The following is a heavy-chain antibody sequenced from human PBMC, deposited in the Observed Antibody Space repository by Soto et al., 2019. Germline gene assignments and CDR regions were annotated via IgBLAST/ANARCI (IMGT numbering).Heavy chain of an antibody. J-gene: IGHJ3*02. Sequence: GGSLRLSCAASGFTFSSYGMHWVRQAPGKGLEWVAVIWYDGCNKFYADSVKGRFTISRDNSKNTLYLQMNSLRAEDTAVYYCARGSPYYYDSSGYPAEAFDIWGQGTMVTVSS. D-gene: IGHD3-22*01. CDR2: IWYDGCNK. V-gene: IGHV3-33*01. CDR3: ARGSPYYYDSSGYPAEAFDI. CDR1: GFTFSSYG.